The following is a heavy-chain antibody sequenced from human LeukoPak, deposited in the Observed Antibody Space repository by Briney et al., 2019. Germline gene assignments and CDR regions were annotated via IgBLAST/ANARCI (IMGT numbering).Heavy chain of an antibody. D-gene: IGHD3-16*01. Sequence: PGGSLRLSCAGSGFTFSTYGMTWVRQAPGKGLEWVSALSGSGGSTYYADSVKGRFTISRDNSKNTLYLQMNSLRAEDTAIYYCAKDQRQTVMLRLVDSWGQGTLVSVSS. V-gene: IGHV3-23*01. CDR1: GFTFSTYG. J-gene: IGHJ4*02. CDR3: AKDQRQTVMLRLVDS. CDR2: LSGSGGST.